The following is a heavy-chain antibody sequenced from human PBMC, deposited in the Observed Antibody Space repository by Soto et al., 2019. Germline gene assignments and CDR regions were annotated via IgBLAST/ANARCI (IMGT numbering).Heavy chain of an antibody. V-gene: IGHV4-59*08. Sequence: SETLSLTCTVSGGSISSYYWSWIRQPPGKGLEWIGYIYYSGSTNYNPSLRSRVTISVDTSKNQFSLKLSSVTAADTAVYYCARHYDILTGYYWAWFDPWGQGTLVTVSS. CDR1: GGSISSYY. CDR2: IYYSGST. D-gene: IGHD3-9*01. CDR3: ARHYDILTGYYWAWFDP. J-gene: IGHJ5*02.